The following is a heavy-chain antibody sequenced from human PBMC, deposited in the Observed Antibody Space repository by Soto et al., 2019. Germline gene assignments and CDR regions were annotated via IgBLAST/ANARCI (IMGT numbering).Heavy chain of an antibody. Sequence: EVQLLESGGGLVQPGGSLRLSCAASGFTLSSYAMSWVRQGPGKGLEWVSTISRSGGYTYYADSVKGRFTISRDNSKSTLYLQMNSLRAEDTAVYSCAKQAYCGADCYSDYWGQGTLVTVSS. J-gene: IGHJ4*02. CDR2: ISRSGGYT. CDR1: GFTLSSYA. V-gene: IGHV3-23*01. D-gene: IGHD2-21*02. CDR3: AKQAYCGADCYSDY.